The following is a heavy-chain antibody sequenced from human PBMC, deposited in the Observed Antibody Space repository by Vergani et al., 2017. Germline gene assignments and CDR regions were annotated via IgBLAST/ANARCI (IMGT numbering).Heavy chain of an antibody. J-gene: IGHJ6*03. CDR1: GFTFSSYA. CDR2: ISYDGSNK. D-gene: IGHD3-10*01. V-gene: IGHV3-30-3*01. Sequence: QVQLVESGGGVVQPGRSLRLSCAASGFTFSSYAMHCVRQAPGKGLEWVAVISYDGSNKYYADSVTGRFTISRDNSKNTLYLQMNSLRAEDTAVYYCARGGRFESASRNYYYYMDVWGKGTTVTVSS. CDR3: ARGGRFESASRNYYYYMDV.